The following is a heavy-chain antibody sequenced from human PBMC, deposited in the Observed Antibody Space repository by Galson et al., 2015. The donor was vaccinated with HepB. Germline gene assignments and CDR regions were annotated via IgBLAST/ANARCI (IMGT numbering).Heavy chain of an antibody. D-gene: IGHD3-3*01. J-gene: IGHJ5*02. CDR3: ASSGGRGATVFRFDP. Sequence: SVKVSCKASGGTFSSYAISWVRQAPGQGLEWMGRIIPILGIANCAQKFQGRVTITADKSTSTTYMELSSLRSEDTAVYYCASSGGRGATVFRFDPWGQGTLVTVSS. V-gene: IGHV1-69*04. CDR2: IIPILGIA. CDR1: GGTFSSYA.